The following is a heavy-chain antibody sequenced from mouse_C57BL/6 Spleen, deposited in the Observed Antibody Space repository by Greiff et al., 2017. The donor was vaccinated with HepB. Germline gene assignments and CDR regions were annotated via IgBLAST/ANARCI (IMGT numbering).Heavy chain of an antibody. D-gene: IGHD1-1*01. CDR3: AILLREGWYFDV. Sequence: EVQVVESGAELVKPGASVKLSCTASGFNIKDYYMHWVKQRTEQGLEWIGRIDPADGETKYAPKFQGKATITADTSSITAYLQLSSLTSEDTAVYYCAILLREGWYFDVWGTGTTVTVSS. CDR2: IDPADGET. CDR1: GFNIKDYY. J-gene: IGHJ1*03. V-gene: IGHV14-2*01.